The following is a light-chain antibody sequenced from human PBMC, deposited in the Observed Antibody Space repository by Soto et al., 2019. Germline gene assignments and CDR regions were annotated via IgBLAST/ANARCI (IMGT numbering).Light chain of an antibody. CDR1: QSISTF. J-gene: IGKJ1*01. V-gene: IGKV1-39*01. Sequence: DIQMTQSPSSLSPSVGVRVSVTCRASQSISTFLNCYKQRPWEAPKLLIYAASILQSGVPSMFSGSGSGSDFTLTIGSLQPEDFANYYCQQSYTTPRRFGQATKV. CDR3: QQSYTTPRR. CDR2: AAS.